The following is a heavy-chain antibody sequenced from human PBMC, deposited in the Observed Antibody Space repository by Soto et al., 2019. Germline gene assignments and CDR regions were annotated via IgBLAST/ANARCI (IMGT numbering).Heavy chain of an antibody. Sequence: GGSLRLSCAASGFTFSSYAMHWVRQAPGKGLEWVAVISYDGSNKYYADSVKGRFTISRDNSKNTLYLQMNSLRAEDTAVYYCASDRYFDYWGQGTLVTVSS. V-gene: IGHV3-30-3*01. CDR3: ASDRYFDY. J-gene: IGHJ4*02. CDR1: GFTFSSYA. CDR2: ISYDGSNK.